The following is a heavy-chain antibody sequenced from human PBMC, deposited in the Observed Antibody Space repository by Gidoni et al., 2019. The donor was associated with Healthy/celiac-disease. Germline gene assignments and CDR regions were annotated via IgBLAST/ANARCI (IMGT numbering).Heavy chain of an antibody. J-gene: IGHJ5*02. D-gene: IGHD2-15*01. CDR3: ARDSGYCSGGSCLVTWFDP. Sequence: EVQLVESGGGLVKPGGSLRLSCAASGFTFSSYSMNWVRQAPGKGLEWFSSISSSSSYIYYADSVKGRFTISRDNAKNSLYLQMNSLRAEDTAVYYCARDSGYCSGGSCLVTWFDPWGQGTLVTVSS. CDR2: ISSSSSYI. CDR1: GFTFSSYS. V-gene: IGHV3-21*01.